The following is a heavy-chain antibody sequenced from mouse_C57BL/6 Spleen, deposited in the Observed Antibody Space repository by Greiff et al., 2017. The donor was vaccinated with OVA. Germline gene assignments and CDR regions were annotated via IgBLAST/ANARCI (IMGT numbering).Heavy chain of an antibody. CDR3: ARRGDYFDY. V-gene: IGHV1-55*01. CDR2: IYPGSGST. CDR1: GYTFTSYW. Sequence: QVQLQPGAELVKPGASVKMSCKASGYTFTSYWITWVKQRPGQGLEWIGDIYPGSGSTNYNEKFKSKATLTVDTSSSTAYMQLSSLTSEDSAVYYCARRGDYFDYWGQGTTLTVSS. J-gene: IGHJ2*01.